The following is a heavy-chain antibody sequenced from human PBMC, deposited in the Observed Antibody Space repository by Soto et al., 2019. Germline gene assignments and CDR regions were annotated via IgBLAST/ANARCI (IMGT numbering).Heavy chain of an antibody. CDR3: VRHLAARRLDETMVVEY. V-gene: IGHV4-59*08. J-gene: IGHJ4*02. D-gene: IGHD6-6*01. CDR2: IYSSGDI. Sequence: QVQLQESGPGLVKPSETLSLTCTVSGGSIDDYTWSWIRQPPGKGLEWIGNIYSSGDIEYNPSLKSRATISVETSKSQLSLKLSFVTAVDTAASHCVRHLAARRLDETMVVEYWGQGTLVTVSS. CDR1: GGSIDDYT.